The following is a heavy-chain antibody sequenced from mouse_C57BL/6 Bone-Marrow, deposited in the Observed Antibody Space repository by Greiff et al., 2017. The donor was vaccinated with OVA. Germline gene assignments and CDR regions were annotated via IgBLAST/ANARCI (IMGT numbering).Heavy chain of an antibody. CDR1: GYTFTEYT. D-gene: IGHD1-1*01. V-gene: IGHV1-62-2*01. Sequence: VQLQQSGAELVKPGASVKLSCKASGYTFTEYTIHWVKQRSGQGLEWIGWFYPGSGSIKYNEKFKDKATLTADKSSSTVYMELSRLTSEDSVVYFCARHEEDYYGSSLYAMDYWGQGTSVTVSS. CDR2: FYPGSGSI. CDR3: ARHEEDYYGSSLYAMDY. J-gene: IGHJ4*01.